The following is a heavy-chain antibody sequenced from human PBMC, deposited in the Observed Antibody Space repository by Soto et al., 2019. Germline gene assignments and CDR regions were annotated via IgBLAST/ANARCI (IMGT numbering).Heavy chain of an antibody. Sequence: PGGSLRLSCAASGFTFSSYAMSWVRQAPGKGLEWVPVIYADVRTYYADSVKGRFTISRDISKNTVYLQMNSLRAEDTVVYYCARDPKDSSGWSPKSDYWGQGTLVTVSS. V-gene: IGHV3-66*01. CDR3: ARDPKDSSGWSPKSDY. CDR1: GFTFSSYA. CDR2: IYADVRT. J-gene: IGHJ4*02. D-gene: IGHD6-19*01.